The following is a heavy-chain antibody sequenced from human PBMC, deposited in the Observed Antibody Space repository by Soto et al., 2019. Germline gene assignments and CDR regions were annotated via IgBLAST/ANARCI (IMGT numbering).Heavy chain of an antibody. V-gene: IGHV4-39*07. J-gene: IGHJ5*02. Sequence: PSETLSLTCTVSGVSISSGDYYWSWIRQPPGKGLEWIGEINHSGSTNYNPSLKSRVTISVDTSKNQFSLKLSSVTAADTAVYYCARRHYYGSGRHNWFDPWGQGTLVTVSS. CDR1: GVSISSGDYY. CDR3: ARRHYYGSGRHNWFDP. D-gene: IGHD3-10*01. CDR2: INHSGST.